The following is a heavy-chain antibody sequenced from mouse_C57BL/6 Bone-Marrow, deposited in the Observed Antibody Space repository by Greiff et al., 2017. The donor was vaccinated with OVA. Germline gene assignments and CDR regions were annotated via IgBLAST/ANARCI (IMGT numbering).Heavy chain of an antibody. Sequence: VQLQQSGAELVKPGASVKLSCKASGYTFTSYWMHWVKQRPGQGLEWIGMIHPNSGSTNYNEKFKGKATLTVDKSSSTAYMQLSSLTSEDSAVYYCARGRGVPDYWGQGTTLTVSS. CDR2: IHPNSGST. CDR3: ARGRGVPDY. J-gene: IGHJ2*01. CDR1: GYTFTSYW. D-gene: IGHD2-14*01. V-gene: IGHV1-64*01.